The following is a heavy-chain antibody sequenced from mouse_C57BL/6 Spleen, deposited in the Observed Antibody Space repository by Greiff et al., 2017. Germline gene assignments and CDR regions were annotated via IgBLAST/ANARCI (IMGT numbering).Heavy chain of an antibody. J-gene: IGHJ3*01. CDR2: IYPGSGST. D-gene: IGHD3-2*02. V-gene: IGHV1-55*01. CDR1: GYTFTSYW. Sequence: QVQLQQPGAELVKPGASVKMSCKASGYTFTSYWITWVKQRPGQGLEWIGDIYPGSGSTTYNEKFKSKATLTVATSSSTAYMQLSSLTSEDSAVYYCAQSSGPAWFAYWGQGTLVTVSA. CDR3: AQSSGPAWFAY.